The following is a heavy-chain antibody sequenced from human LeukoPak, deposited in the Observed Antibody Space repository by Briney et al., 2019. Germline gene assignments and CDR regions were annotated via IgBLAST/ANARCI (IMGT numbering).Heavy chain of an antibody. J-gene: IGHJ3*02. Sequence: SEALSLTCTVSGGSISSYYWSWIRQPPGKGLEWIGYIYYSGSTNYNPSLKSRVTISVDTSKNQFSLKLSSVTAADTAVYYCARDLTMVRGVAIWGQGTMVTVSS. CDR3: ARDLTMVRGVAI. CDR1: GGSISSYY. V-gene: IGHV4-59*01. CDR2: IYYSGST. D-gene: IGHD3-10*01.